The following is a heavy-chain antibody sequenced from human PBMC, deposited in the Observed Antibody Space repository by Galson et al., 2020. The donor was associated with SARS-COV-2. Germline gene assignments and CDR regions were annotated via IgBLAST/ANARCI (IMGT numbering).Heavy chain of an antibody. CDR2: IYPSGNT. D-gene: IGHD3-3*01. V-gene: IGHV4-61*02. CDR1: GASIRSGRYH. J-gene: IGHJ6*02. CDR3: ARGEFFEFNYYGMDV. Sequence: SETLSLTCTVSGASIRSGRYHWSWIRQPAGKGLESIGRIYPSGNTNYNPSLKSRVTISLDTSKNQFSLRLRSVTAADTAVYYCARGEFFEFNYYGMDVWGQGTTVTVSS.